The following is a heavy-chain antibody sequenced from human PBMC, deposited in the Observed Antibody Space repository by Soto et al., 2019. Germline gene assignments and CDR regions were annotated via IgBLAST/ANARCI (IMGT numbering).Heavy chain of an antibody. V-gene: IGHV1-8*01. J-gene: IGHJ3*02. CDR2: MNPNSGNT. D-gene: IGHD6-19*01. CDR3: ERAAYSSGWLDAFDI. Sequence: QVQLVQSGAEVKKPGASVKVSCKASGYTFTSYDINWVRQATGQGLEWMGWMNPNSGNTGYAQKFQGRVTMTRNTSISTAYMGLSSLRSEDTAVYYCERAAYSSGWLDAFDIWGQGTMVAVSS. CDR1: GYTFTSYD.